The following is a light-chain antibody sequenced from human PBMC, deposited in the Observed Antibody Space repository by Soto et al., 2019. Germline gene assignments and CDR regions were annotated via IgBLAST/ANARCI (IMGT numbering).Light chain of an antibody. CDR1: SSDVETYNL. CDR2: EVT. CDR3: CSYGGSSALPYG. J-gene: IGLJ1*01. Sequence: SVLAQPASVSGSPEQSVPISCTGTSSDVETYNLVSWYQQHPGKAPKLIIYEVTERPSGVSNRFSGSKFGNTASLTISGLLPEDEADYYCCSYGGSSALPYGFGTGTKVTVL. V-gene: IGLV2-23*02.